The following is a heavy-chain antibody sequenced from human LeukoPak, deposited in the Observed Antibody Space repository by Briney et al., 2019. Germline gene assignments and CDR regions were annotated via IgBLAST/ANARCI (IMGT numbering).Heavy chain of an antibody. Sequence: GSLRLSCAASGFTFSNAWMSWVRQAPGKGLEWVGRIKSKTDGGTTDYAAPVKGRFTISRDDSKNTLYLQMNSLKTEDTAVYYCTTVVVLMVYAIDYWGQGTLVTVSS. D-gene: IGHD2-8*01. CDR3: TTVVVLMVYAIDY. CDR1: GFTFSNAW. J-gene: IGHJ4*02. V-gene: IGHV3-15*01. CDR2: IKSKTDGGTT.